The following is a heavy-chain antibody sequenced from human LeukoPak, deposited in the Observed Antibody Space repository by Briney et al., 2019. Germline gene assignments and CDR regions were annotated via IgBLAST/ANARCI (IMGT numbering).Heavy chain of an antibody. CDR1: GYTFTNYG. CDR3: ARRMNSGSCYPSYYFDY. CDR2: ISTFNGDT. V-gene: IGHV1-18*01. D-gene: IGHD3-10*01. J-gene: IGHJ4*02. Sequence: ASVKVSCKASGYTFTNYGFSWVRQAPGQGLEWMGWISTFNGDTNYAPNLQDRVTMTTDTSTSTAYMELRSLRSDDTAVYFCARRMNSGSCYPSYYFDYWGQGTLVTVSS.